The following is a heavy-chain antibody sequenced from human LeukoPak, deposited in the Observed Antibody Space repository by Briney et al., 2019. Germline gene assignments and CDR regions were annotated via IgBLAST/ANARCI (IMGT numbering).Heavy chain of an antibody. CDR3: ARSSYSSSPFDFDY. V-gene: IGHV4-59*01. CDR2: IYYSGST. CDR1: GGSISSYY. Sequence: SETLSLTCTVSGGSISSYYWSWIRQPPGKGLEWIGYIYYSGSTNYNPSLKSRATISVDTSENQFSLKLSSVTAADTAVYYCARSSYSSSPFDFDYWGQGTLVTVSS. J-gene: IGHJ4*02. D-gene: IGHD6-6*01.